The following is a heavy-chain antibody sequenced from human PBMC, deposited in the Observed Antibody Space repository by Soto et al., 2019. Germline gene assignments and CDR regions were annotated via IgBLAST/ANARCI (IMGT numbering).Heavy chain of an antibody. CDR1: GFTFSSYA. CDR2: ISGSGGRT. D-gene: IGHD3-10*01. V-gene: IGHV3-23*01. J-gene: IGHJ4*02. CDR3: AKDLNRVAGSTNDY. Sequence: EVQLLESGGGLVQPGGSLRLSCAASGFTFSSYAMSWVRQAPGKGLEWVSAISGSGGRTYYAYSVKGRFTISRDNSKNTLYLQMNSLRAEDTAVYYCAKDLNRVAGSTNDYWGQGTLVTVSS.